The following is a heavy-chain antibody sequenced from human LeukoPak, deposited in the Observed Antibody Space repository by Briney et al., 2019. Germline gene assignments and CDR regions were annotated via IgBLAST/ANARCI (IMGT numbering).Heavy chain of an antibody. Sequence: GASVKVSCKASGYTFTSYGISWVRQAPGQGLEWMGWFNPNSGGADYAQKFQGRVTMTRDTSITTAYMELSSLRSDDTAVYYCLTMIVVVTNSWGQGTLVTVSS. V-gene: IGHV1-2*02. CDR3: LTMIVVVTNS. J-gene: IGHJ4*02. CDR1: GYTFTSYG. D-gene: IGHD3-22*01. CDR2: FNPNSGGA.